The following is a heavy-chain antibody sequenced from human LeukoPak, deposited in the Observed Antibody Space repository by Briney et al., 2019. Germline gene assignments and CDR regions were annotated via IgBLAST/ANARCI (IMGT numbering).Heavy chain of an antibody. Sequence: ASVKVSCKASGYTFTSYGISWVRQAPGQGLEWMGWISAYNGNTNYAQKLQGRVTMTTDTSTSTAYMELRSLRSDDTAVYYCGGSGSYYDPGKGMDVWGQGTTVTVSS. J-gene: IGHJ6*02. CDR2: ISAYNGNT. D-gene: IGHD1-26*01. CDR3: GGSGSYYDPGKGMDV. V-gene: IGHV1-18*01. CDR1: GYTFTSYG.